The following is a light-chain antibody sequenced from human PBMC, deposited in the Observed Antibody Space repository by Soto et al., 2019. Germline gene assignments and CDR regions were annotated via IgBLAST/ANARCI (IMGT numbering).Light chain of an antibody. CDR1: QGIYNW. Sequence: DIQMTQSPSSASASVGDRVTITCRASQGIYNWLAWYQQKPGGAPKLLIYAASSLQSGVPSRFSGSGSKTDFTLTISSLQPEDSATYYCQQGNSFPLTFGPGTKVDIK. CDR2: AAS. CDR3: QQGNSFPLT. V-gene: IGKV1-12*01. J-gene: IGKJ3*01.